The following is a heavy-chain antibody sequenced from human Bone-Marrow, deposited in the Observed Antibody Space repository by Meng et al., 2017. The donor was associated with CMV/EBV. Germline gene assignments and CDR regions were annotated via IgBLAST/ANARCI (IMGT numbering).Heavy chain of an antibody. Sequence: ASVKVSCKVSGYTLTELSMHWVRQAPGKGLEWMGGFDPEDGETIYAQKFQGRVTMTEDTSTDTAYMELSSLRSDDTAVYYCATISKGYYYYGMDVWGQGTTVTVSS. CDR2: FDPEDGET. CDR1: GYTLTELS. V-gene: IGHV1-24*01. J-gene: IGHJ6*02. D-gene: IGHD2-15*01. CDR3: ATISKGYYYYGMDV.